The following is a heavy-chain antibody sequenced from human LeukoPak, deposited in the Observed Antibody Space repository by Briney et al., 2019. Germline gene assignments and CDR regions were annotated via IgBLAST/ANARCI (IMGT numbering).Heavy chain of an antibody. CDR2: INPDNGGT. V-gene: IGHV1-2*02. J-gene: IGHJ4*02. D-gene: IGHD5-12*01. Sequence: ASVKVSCKPSGYTFTGYYMHWVRQAPGQGLEGIGWINPDNGGTNYAQKFQGRVTMTRDMSISTAYMELSRLRSDDTAVYYCARDPSNSGYDYLYYFDYWGQGTLVTVSS. CDR3: ARDPSNSGYDYLYYFDY. CDR1: GYTFTGYY.